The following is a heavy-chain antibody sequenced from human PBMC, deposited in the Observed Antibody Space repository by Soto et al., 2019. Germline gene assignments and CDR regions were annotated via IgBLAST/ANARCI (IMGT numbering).Heavy chain of an antibody. J-gene: IGHJ4*02. D-gene: IGHD2-21*02. CDR2: INASIGTA. Sequence: ASVKVSCKASGGTFSIYAISWVRQAPGQRLEWMGGINASIGTANYAQKFQGRVTITRDTSASTAYMELSSLRSEDTAVYYCARSIVVVTAADYWGQGTLVTVSS. CDR3: ARSIVVVTAADY. V-gene: IGHV1-69*05. CDR1: GGTFSIYA.